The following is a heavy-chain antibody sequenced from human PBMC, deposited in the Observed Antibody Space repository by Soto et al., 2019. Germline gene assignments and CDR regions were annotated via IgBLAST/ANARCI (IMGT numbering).Heavy chain of an antibody. V-gene: IGHV4-34*01. CDR3: ARWGRTSTYYYYYYMDV. D-gene: IGHD3-16*01. J-gene: IGHJ6*03. Sequence: SETLSLTCAVYGGSFSGYYWSWIRQPPGKGLEWIGEINHSGSTNYNPSLKSRVTISVDTSKNQFSLKLSSVTAADTAVYYCARWGRTSTYYYYYYMDVWGKGTTVTVSS. CDR1: GGSFSGYY. CDR2: INHSGST.